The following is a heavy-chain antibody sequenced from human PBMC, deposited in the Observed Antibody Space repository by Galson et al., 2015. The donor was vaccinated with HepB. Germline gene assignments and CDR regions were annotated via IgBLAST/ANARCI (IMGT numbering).Heavy chain of an antibody. CDR2: IYPGGSDT. CDR3: ARPGSGTMILGSDAFDI. CDR1: GYSFASYW. D-gene: IGHD3-22*01. V-gene: IGHV5-51*03. J-gene: IGHJ3*02. Sequence: QSGAEVKKPGESLKISCKGSGYSFASYWIGWVRQMPGKGLEWMGIIYPGGSDTRYSPSFQGQVTISADKSISTAYLQWSSLKASDTAMYYCARPGSGTMILGSDAFDIWGQGTMVTVSS.